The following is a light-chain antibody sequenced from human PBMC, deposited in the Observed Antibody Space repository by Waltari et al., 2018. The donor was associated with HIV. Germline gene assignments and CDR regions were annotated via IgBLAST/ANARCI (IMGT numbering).Light chain of an antibody. CDR2: RNN. CDR1: SSNIGGHY. V-gene: IGLV1-47*01. Sequence: QSVLTQPPSASGAPGQRVTMSFSGSSSNIGGHYVYWYQHLPGSAPKLLISRNNNRPSGVPDRFSGSKSGTSASLAISGLRSEDEADYYCAAWDDSLSGVLFGGGTKLTVL. CDR3: AAWDDSLSGVL. J-gene: IGLJ3*02.